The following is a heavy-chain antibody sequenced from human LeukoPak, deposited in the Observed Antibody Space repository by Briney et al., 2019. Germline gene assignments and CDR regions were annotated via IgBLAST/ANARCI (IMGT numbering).Heavy chain of an antibody. V-gene: IGHV3-48*01. J-gene: IGHJ5*02. D-gene: IGHD3-3*01. Sequence: PGGSLRLSCAASGFTFSSYSMTWVRQAPGKGLEWVSYISSSSSTIYYADSVKGRFTISRDNAKNSLYLQMNSLRAEDTAVYYCARANYDFWSGYSYWFDPWGQGTLVTVSS. CDR2: ISSSSSTI. CDR1: GFTFSSYS. CDR3: ARANYDFWSGYSYWFDP.